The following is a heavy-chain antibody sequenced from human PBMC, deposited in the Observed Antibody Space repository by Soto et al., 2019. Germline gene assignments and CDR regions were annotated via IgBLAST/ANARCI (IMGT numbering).Heavy chain of an antibody. D-gene: IGHD6-13*01. V-gene: IGHV3-23*01. Sequence: EVQLLESGGGLVQPGGSLRLSCAASGFTFSSYAMSWVRQAPGKGLEWVSAISGSGGSTYYADSVKGRFTISRDNTKNLLYLQMNSLRAEDTAVYYCAKIPHSSSWYLDAFDIWGQGTMVTVSS. CDR2: ISGSGGST. J-gene: IGHJ3*02. CDR1: GFTFSSYA. CDR3: AKIPHSSSWYLDAFDI.